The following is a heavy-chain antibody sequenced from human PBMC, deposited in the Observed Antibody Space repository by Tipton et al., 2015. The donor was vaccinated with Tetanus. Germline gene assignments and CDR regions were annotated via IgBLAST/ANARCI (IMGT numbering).Heavy chain of an antibody. CDR2: SWYDGTDK. D-gene: IGHD2-15*01. Sequence: SGFIFSSYGIHWVRQAPGTGLEWLAVSWYDGTDKYYADSVKGRFTISRDNSKNTLYLQMNSLRAEDTALYYCAREADCSGGSCFSGDFDTWGQGTQVTVSS. CDR1: GFIFSSYG. V-gene: IGHV3-33*01. CDR3: AREADCSGGSCFSGDFDT. J-gene: IGHJ4*02.